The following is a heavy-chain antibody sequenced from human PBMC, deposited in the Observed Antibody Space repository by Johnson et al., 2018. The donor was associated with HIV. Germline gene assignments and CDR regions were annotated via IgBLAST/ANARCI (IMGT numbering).Heavy chain of an antibody. CDR2: IYSGGST. Sequence: VQLVESGGGLVQPGGSLRLSCAASGFTVSSNYMSRVRQAPGQGLAWVSVIYSGGSTYYADSVKGRFTISRDTSKNTLYLQINSLRAEDTAVYYCASSHPAAAGIPRWAFDIWGQGTMVTVSS. CDR1: GFTVSSNY. V-gene: IGHV3-66*01. J-gene: IGHJ3*02. CDR3: ASSHPAAAGIPRWAFDI. D-gene: IGHD6-13*01.